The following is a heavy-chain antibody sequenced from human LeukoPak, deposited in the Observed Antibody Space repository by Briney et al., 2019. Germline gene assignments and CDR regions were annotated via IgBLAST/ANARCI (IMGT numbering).Heavy chain of an antibody. CDR2: IYHSGST. J-gene: IGHJ6*02. Sequence: SETLSLTCAVSGGSISSSNWWSWVRQPPGKGLEWIGEIYHSGSTNYNPSLKSRVTISVDKSKNQFSLELSSVTAADTAVYYCARFRGFFVVVPAAMPRDYYYGMDVWGQGTTVTVSS. V-gene: IGHV4-4*02. CDR3: ARFRGFFVVVPAAMPRDYYYGMDV. CDR1: GGSISSSNW. D-gene: IGHD2-2*01.